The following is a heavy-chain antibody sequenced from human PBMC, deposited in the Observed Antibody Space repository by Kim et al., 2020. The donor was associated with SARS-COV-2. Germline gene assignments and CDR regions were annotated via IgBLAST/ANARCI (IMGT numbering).Heavy chain of an antibody. Sequence: LSLTCASSGFTFSSYAMSWVRQGPGKGLECVASISGNGAITYHADSVKGRFTISRDNSKNTLYLQMNSLRTEDTAIYYCGKQSSVYHDYWGQGTLVTVSS. J-gene: IGHJ4*02. CDR1: GFTFSSYA. CDR2: ISGNGAIT. CDR3: GKQSSVYHDY. V-gene: IGHV3-23*01. D-gene: IGHD6-19*01.